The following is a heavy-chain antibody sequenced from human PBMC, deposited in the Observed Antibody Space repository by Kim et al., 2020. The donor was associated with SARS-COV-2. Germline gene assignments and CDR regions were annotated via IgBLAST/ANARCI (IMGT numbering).Heavy chain of an antibody. J-gene: IGHJ4*02. CDR3: AKGGQGRHGSSWLHTFDY. V-gene: IGHV3-23*01. CDR1: GFTFSSYA. D-gene: IGHD6-13*01. Sequence: GGSLRLSCAASGFTFSSYAMSWVRQAPGKGLEWVSAISGSGGSTYYADSVKGRFTISRDNSKNTLYLQMNSLRAEDTAVYYCAKGGQGRHGSSWLHTFDYWGQGTLVTVSS. CDR2: ISGSGGST.